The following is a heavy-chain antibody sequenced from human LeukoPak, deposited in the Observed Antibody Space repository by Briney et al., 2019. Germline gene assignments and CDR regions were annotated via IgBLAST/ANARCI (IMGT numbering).Heavy chain of an antibody. V-gene: IGHV3-30*04. CDR1: GFTFSSYA. Sequence: PGGSLRLSCAASGFTFSSYAMHWVRQAPGKGLEWVAVISYDGSNKYYADSVKGRFTISRGNSKNTLYLQMNSLRAGDTAVYYCARENVLTFDYWGQGTLVTVSS. J-gene: IGHJ4*02. CDR3: ARENVLTFDY. D-gene: IGHD1-1*01. CDR2: ISYDGSNK.